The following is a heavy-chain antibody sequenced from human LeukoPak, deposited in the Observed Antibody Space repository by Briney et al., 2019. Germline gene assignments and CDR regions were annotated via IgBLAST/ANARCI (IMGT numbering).Heavy chain of an antibody. CDR3: ARDAWLVGTTNLYYFDY. Sequence: ASVKVSCKASEYTFTDYYMDWVRQAPGQGLEWMGWINPNSGDTNYAQKFQGRVTMTRDPSISTAYMALTRLRYDDTAVYYCARDAWLVGTTNLYYFDYWGQGTLVTVSS. J-gene: IGHJ4*02. D-gene: IGHD1-26*01. CDR1: EYTFTDYY. V-gene: IGHV1-2*02. CDR2: INPNSGDT.